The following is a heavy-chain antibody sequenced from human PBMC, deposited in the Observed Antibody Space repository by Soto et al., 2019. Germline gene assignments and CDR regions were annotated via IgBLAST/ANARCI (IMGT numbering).Heavy chain of an antibody. Sequence: SETLSLTCAVPGGSIGTSAYYWGWIRQAPGKGLEWIGSINHSGNTYLSPSLKDRVTMSVDTSKNSFSLKLRSATAADTGLYYCSRRAPEGFDPWGQGTLVTVSS. CDR1: GGSIGTSAYY. CDR3: SRRAPEGFDP. V-gene: IGHV4-39*01. J-gene: IGHJ5*02. CDR2: INHSGNT.